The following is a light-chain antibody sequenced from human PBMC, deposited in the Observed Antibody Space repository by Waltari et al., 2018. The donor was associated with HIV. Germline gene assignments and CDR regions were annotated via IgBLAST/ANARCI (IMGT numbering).Light chain of an antibody. CDR1: SDVGSYNL. V-gene: IGLV2-23*02. CDR3: CSYAGSSTLEV. CDR2: EVS. Sequence: SDVGSYNLVSWYQQHPGKAPKLMIYEVSKRPSGVSNRFSGSKSGNTASLTISGLQAEDEADYYCCSYAGSSTLEVFGTGTKVTVL. J-gene: IGLJ1*01.